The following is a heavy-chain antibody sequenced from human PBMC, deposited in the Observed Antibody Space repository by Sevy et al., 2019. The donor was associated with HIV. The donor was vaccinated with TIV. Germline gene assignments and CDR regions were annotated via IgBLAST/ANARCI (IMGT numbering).Heavy chain of an antibody. CDR3: AKEGTTTHLGPSGGWYRGENYWFDP. D-gene: IGHD6-19*01. CDR1: GFTFSSYA. V-gene: IGHV3-23*01. J-gene: IGHJ5*02. Sequence: GGSLSLSCAASGFTFSSYAMSWVRQAPGKGLEWVSAISGSGGSTYDADSVKGRFTNSRKNSNNTLYLQMNGLRAEDTAVYYCAKEGTTTHLGPSGGWYRGENYWFDPWGQGTLVTVSS. CDR2: ISGSGGST.